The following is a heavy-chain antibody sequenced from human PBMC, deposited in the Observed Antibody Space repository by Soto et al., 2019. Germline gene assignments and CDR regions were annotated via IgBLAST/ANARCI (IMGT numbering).Heavy chain of an antibody. CDR1: GLTINTYS. CDR2: ISSSSSYI. J-gene: IGHJ4*02. V-gene: IGHV3-21*01. Sequence: EVQLEESGGGLVKPGGSLRLSCVASGLTINTYSMMWVRQAPGKGLEWVSSISSSSSYIYYADSVKGRFTISRDKAKNSLVLLKNCLRAEDTAVYYGARDLYYCASSGFNCWGQGTLVTVSS. CDR3: ARDLYYCASSGFNC. D-gene: IGHD3-22*01.